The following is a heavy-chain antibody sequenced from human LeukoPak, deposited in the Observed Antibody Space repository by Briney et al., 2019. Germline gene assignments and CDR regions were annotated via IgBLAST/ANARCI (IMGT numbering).Heavy chain of an antibody. CDR3: ARAKRILAYCGGDCYPFDY. J-gene: IGHJ4*02. CDR1: GGTFGSYA. D-gene: IGHD2-21*01. CDR2: IIPIFGTA. V-gene: IGHV1-69*13. Sequence: SVKVSCKASGGTFGSYAISWVRQAPGQGLEWMGGIIPIFGTANYAQKFQGRVTITADESTSTAYMELSSLRSEDTAVYYCARAKRILAYCGGDCYPFDYWGQGTLVTVSS.